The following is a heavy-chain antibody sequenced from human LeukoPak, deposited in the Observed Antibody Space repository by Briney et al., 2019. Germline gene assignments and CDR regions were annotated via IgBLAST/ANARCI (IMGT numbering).Heavy chain of an antibody. Sequence: ASVRVSCKASVYTFTGYYMHWVRQAPGQGLEWMGWINPNSGGTNYAQKFQGRVTMTRDTSISTAYMELSRLRSDDTAVYYCARVGYGDYQVGAFDIWGQGTMVTVSS. CDR2: INPNSGGT. V-gene: IGHV1-2*02. CDR1: VYTFTGYY. D-gene: IGHD4-17*01. J-gene: IGHJ3*02. CDR3: ARVGYGDYQVGAFDI.